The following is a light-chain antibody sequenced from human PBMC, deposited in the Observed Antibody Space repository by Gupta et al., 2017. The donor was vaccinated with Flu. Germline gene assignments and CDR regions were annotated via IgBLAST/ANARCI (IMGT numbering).Light chain of an antibody. CDR1: QGLVYSDGNTY. Sequence: VALGQPASSSCRSSQGLVYSDGNTYLHWFQQRPGQSPRRLIYQVSYRDSGVPDRFSGSGSGTDFTLKISRVEAEDVGIYFCMQGAHWPWAFGQGTTVEIK. CDR2: QVS. V-gene: IGKV2-30*01. J-gene: IGKJ1*01. CDR3: MQGAHWPWA.